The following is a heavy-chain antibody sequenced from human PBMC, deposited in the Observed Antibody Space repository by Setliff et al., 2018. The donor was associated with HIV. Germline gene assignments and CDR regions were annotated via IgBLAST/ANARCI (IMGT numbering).Heavy chain of an antibody. CDR2: IRSKTYGGTT. D-gene: IGHD3-3*01. CDR1: GFTFRDYA. J-gene: IGHJ6*03. Sequence: GGSLRLSCIGSGFTFRDYAMSWVRQAPGKGLEWVNFIRSKTYGGTTEYAASVKGRFTISRDDSESIAYLQMNSLKTEDTAVYYCTREDVKFSEWPIHYYMDVWGKGTTVTVSS. V-gene: IGHV3-49*04. CDR3: TREDVKFSEWPIHYYMDV.